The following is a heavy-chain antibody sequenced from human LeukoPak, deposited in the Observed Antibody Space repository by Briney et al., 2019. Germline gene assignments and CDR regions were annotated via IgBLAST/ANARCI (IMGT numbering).Heavy chain of an antibody. Sequence: GGSLRLSCAASGFTFSSHGMHWVRQAPGRGLEWITVICSDGSNKNYVDSVKGRFIISRDNSKSTLYLQMNSLRAEDTTVYYCSRGCGGSTACYIIDYWGQGTLVTVSS. CDR2: ICSDGSNK. J-gene: IGHJ4*02. V-gene: IGHV3-33*01. D-gene: IGHD2-15*01. CDR1: GFTFSSHG. CDR3: SRGCGGSTACYIIDY.